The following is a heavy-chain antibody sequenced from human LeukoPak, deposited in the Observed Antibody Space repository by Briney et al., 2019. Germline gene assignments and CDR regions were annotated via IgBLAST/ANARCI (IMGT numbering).Heavy chain of an antibody. J-gene: IGHJ4*02. CDR3: ATIQRWVGGPFDY. Sequence: SVKVSCKASGGTFSSYAISWVRQAPGQGLEWMGRIIPIFGTANYAQKFQGRVTITTDESTSTAYMELSSLRSEDTAVYYCATIQRWVGGPFDYWGQGTLVTVSS. CDR1: GGTFSSYA. D-gene: IGHD5-18*01. CDR2: IIPIFGTA. V-gene: IGHV1-69*05.